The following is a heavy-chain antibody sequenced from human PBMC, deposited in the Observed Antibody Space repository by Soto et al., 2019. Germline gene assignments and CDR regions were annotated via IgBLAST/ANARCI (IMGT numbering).Heavy chain of an antibody. CDR3: ARHNYGSGSTYFDF. Sequence: SCKASGYTFTSYAMHWVRQAPGQGLEWIGYIYYSGSTNYNPSLKSRVTISVDTSKNQFSLKLNSMTAADTAVYYCARHNYGSGSTYFDFWGQGTLVTVSS. V-gene: IGHV4-59*08. J-gene: IGHJ4*02. CDR2: IYYSGST. D-gene: IGHD3-10*01. CDR1: GYTFTSYA.